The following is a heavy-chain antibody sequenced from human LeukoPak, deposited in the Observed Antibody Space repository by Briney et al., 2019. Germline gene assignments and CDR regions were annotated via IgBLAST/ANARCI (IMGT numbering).Heavy chain of an antibody. Sequence: GGSLRLSCAASGFTFSDYYMSWIRQAPGKGLEWVSYIDSSSSPIYYADSVKGRFTISRDNAKNSLYLQMNSLRAEDTAVYYCASMMWFGELPGPNWFDPWGQGTLVTVSS. D-gene: IGHD3-10*01. CDR2: IDSSSSPI. J-gene: IGHJ5*02. V-gene: IGHV3-11*04. CDR1: GFTFSDYY. CDR3: ASMMWFGELPGPNWFDP.